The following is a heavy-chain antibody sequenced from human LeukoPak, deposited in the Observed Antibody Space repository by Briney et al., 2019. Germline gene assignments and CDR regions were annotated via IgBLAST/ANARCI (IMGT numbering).Heavy chain of an antibody. J-gene: IGHJ5*02. Sequence: SCKGSGYTFTSYGISWVRQAPGQGLEWMGWINPNSGGTNYAQKFQGWVTMTRDTSISTAYMELSRLRSDDTAVYYCARGRGIVVPDAIYWFAPWGQRTLVTVSS. CDR2: INPNSGGT. V-gene: IGHV1-2*04. D-gene: IGHD2-2*02. CDR3: ARGRGIVVPDAIYWFAP. CDR1: GYTFTSYG.